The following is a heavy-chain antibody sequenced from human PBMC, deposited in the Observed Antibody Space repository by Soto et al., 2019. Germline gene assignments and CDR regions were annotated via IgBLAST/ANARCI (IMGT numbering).Heavy chain of an antibody. J-gene: IGHJ4*02. V-gene: IGHV4-59*01. Sequence: PSETLSLTCTVSGDSISTFYWGWMRQSPGKELEWIGYVYYTGSTNHNPSLKSRVTISVDRSKNQFSLKLTSANAADTAVYYCARGRTVRNYADDSSDYFYFFDYWGQGTQVTVS. CDR3: ARGRTVRNYADDSSDYFYFFDY. CDR2: VYYTGST. D-gene: IGHD3-22*01. CDR1: GDSISTFY.